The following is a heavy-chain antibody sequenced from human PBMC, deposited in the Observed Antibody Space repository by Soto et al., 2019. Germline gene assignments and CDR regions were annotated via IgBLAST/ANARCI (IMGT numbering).Heavy chain of an antibody. CDR2: INPSGGST. V-gene: IGHV1-46*01. Sequence: QVQLVQSGAEVKKPGASVKVSCKASGYTFTTYYMHWVRQAPGQGLEWMGVINPSGGSTSYAQKFQGRVNVIRDTSTITLYMELSSLRSEDTAVYYCAREGDGYNLGPSVDFDYWGQGTLVTVSS. CDR3: AREGDGYNLGPSVDFDY. J-gene: IGHJ4*02. CDR1: GYTFTTYY. D-gene: IGHD5-12*01.